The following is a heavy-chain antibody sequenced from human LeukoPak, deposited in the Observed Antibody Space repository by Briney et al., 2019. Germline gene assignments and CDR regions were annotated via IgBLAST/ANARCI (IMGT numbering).Heavy chain of an antibody. V-gene: IGHV3-23*01. CDR2: LSGNGAKT. J-gene: IGHJ5*01. CDR1: GFIFSTYG. Sequence: GGSLRLSCAASGFIFSTYGMSWVRQAPGKGLEWVSALSGNGAKTYYRDSVKGRLTISRDNSKNTLYLQMNSLRAGDTAVYYCAKDLHWGLDSWGQGTLVTVSS. CDR3: AKDLHWGLDS. D-gene: IGHD7-27*01.